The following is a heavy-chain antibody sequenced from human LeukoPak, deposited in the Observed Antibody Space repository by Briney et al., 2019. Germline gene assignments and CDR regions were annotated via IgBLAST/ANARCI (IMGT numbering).Heavy chain of an antibody. Sequence: GESLKISCKGIAYSFTSYWIGWVRQMPGKGMEWMGAIYPGDSRTRYNPYFQGQVTISVDKSISTAYLQWSSLKASDTAMYYCARGESIAARQFDYWGQGTLVTVSS. D-gene: IGHD6-6*01. J-gene: IGHJ4*02. CDR2: IYPGDSRT. CDR3: ARGESIAARQFDY. CDR1: AYSFTSYW. V-gene: IGHV5-51*01.